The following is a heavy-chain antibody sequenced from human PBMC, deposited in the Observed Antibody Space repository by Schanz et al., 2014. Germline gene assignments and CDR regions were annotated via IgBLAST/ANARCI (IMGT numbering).Heavy chain of an antibody. V-gene: IGHV1-18*01. D-gene: IGHD3-9*01. J-gene: IGHJ5*02. CDR1: GYTFTTYA. Sequence: QVQLVQSGAEVKKPGASVRVSCKASGYTFTTYAMSWVRQAPGQGLEWVRWISVYTGNTKYGQEIQDKVTMTANTSADTASITLRSQRSDDTSVSNCAKAEYDILADYYYKIDHWGQGTLVTVSS. CDR3: AKAEYDILADYYYKIDH. CDR2: ISVYTGNT.